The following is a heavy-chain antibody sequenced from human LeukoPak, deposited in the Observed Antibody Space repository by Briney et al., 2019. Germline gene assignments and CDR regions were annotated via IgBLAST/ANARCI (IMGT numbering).Heavy chain of an antibody. D-gene: IGHD4-17*01. CDR1: YSPISGYY. CDR3: ARGSVTPDAGY. Sequence: ASETLSLTCTVSYSPISGYYWTWIRQPPGKGLEWNGYIFYTESTDYNPSLKSRVTISVDTSKSQISLQLTSVTAADTAVYYCARGSVTPDAGYWGPGTLVTVSS. V-gene: IGHV4-59*01. CDR2: IFYTEST. J-gene: IGHJ4*02.